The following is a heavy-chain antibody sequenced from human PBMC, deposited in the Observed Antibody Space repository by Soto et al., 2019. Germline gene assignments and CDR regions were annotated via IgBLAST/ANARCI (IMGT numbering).Heavy chain of an antibody. V-gene: IGHV1-18*01. CDR3: ARVEEQWLVLSFDY. D-gene: IGHD6-19*01. J-gene: IGHJ4*02. Sequence: GASVKVSCKASGYTFTSYGISWGRQAPGQGLEWMGWISAYNGNTNYAQKLQGRVTMTTDTSTSTAYMELRSLRSDDTAVYYCARVEEQWLVLSFDYWGQGTLVTVSS. CDR2: ISAYNGNT. CDR1: GYTFTSYG.